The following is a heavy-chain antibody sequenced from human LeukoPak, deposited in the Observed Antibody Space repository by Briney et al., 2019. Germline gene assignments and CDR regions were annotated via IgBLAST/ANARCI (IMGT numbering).Heavy chain of an antibody. J-gene: IGHJ6*03. D-gene: IGHD6-13*01. V-gene: IGHV1-18*01. CDR3: AVLTSGEERGSSWSMDV. Sequence: GASVKVSCKASGYTFTSYGISWVRQAPGQGLEWMGWISAYNGNTNYAQKLQGRVTMTTDTSTTTAYMEVRSLRSDDTAVYYCAVLTSGEERGSSWSMDVWGKGTTVTVSS. CDR2: ISAYNGNT. CDR1: GYTFTSYG.